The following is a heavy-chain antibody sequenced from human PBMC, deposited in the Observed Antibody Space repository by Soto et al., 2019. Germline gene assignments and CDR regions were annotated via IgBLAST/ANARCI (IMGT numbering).Heavy chain of an antibody. J-gene: IGHJ5*02. CDR1: GYTFTIYY. CDR2: IDPSGGGT. Sequence: QVQLVQSGAEVKKPGASVKVSCKASGYTFTIYYMHWVRQAPGQGLEWMGIIDPSGGGTSYAQKFPGRLTMTRDTSPSTVYMELSSRRSEDTAVYYCARDRVDCSGGNCWRSVEDTWGQGTLVTVSS. V-gene: IGHV1-46*01. D-gene: IGHD2-15*01. CDR3: ARDRVDCSGGNCWRSVEDT.